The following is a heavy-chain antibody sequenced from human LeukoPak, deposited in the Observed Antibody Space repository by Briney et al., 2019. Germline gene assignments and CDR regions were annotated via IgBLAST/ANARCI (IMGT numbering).Heavy chain of an antibody. CDR2: ISGSGGST. V-gene: IGHV3-23*01. D-gene: IGHD5-18*01. CDR1: GFTFSSYA. CDR3: AKDREDSAMISGVFDL. J-gene: IGHJ2*01. Sequence: PGGSLRLSCAASGFTFSSYAMSWVRQAPGKGLEWVSAISGSGGSTYYADSVEGRFIISRDNSKNTVSLQLSSLRVEDTAVYFCAKDREDSAMISGVFDLWGRGTLVTVSS.